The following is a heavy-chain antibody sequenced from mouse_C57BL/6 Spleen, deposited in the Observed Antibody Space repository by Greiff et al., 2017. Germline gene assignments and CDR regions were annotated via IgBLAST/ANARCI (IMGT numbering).Heavy chain of an antibody. D-gene: IGHD1-1*01. J-gene: IGHJ4*01. CDR2: SNPGSGGT. Sequence: VKLQQSGAELVRPGTSVKVSCTASGYAFTNYLIEWVKQRPGQGLEWIGVSNPGSGGTNYNENFKGKATLTADKSSSTAYMQLSSLTSEDSAVYFCARSGYYGAMDYWGQGTSVTVSS. CDR1: GYAFTNYL. CDR3: ARSGYYGAMDY. V-gene: IGHV1-54*01.